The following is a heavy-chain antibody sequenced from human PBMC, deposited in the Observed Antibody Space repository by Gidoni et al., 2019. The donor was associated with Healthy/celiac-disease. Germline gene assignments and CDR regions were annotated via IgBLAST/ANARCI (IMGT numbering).Heavy chain of an antibody. CDR1: GFTFSSYA. J-gene: IGHJ4*02. V-gene: IGHV3-30*04. Sequence: QVQLVESGGGVVQPGRSLCLSCAASGFTFSSYAMHWVRQAPGKGLEWVAVISYDGSNKYYADSVKGRFTISRDNSKNTLYLQMNSLRAEDTAVYYWARDRRRLVFAYFDYWGQGTLVTVSS. CDR3: ARDRRRLVFAYFDY. D-gene: IGHD6-19*01. CDR2: ISYDGSNK.